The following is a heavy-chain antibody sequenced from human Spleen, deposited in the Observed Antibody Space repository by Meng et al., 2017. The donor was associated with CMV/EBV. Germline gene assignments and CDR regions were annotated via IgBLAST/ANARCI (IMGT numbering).Heavy chain of an antibody. CDR3: ARPENYYGSGEGNAFDI. D-gene: IGHD3-10*01. J-gene: IGHJ3*02. CDR2: VYPDNSNA. Sequence: GESLKISCKASGYRFTNYWIGWVRQMPGRGLEWMGIVYPDNSNARYSPSFQGQVTISADRSINTAYLQWSSLKASDTAMYYCARPENYYGSGEGNAFDIWGQGTMVTVSS. V-gene: IGHV5-51*01. CDR1: GYRFTNYW.